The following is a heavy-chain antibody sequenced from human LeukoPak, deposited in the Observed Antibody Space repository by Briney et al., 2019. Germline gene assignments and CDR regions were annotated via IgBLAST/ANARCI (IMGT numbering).Heavy chain of an antibody. D-gene: IGHD6-19*01. Sequence: GGSLRLSCAASGFTFTNYDMHWVRQPTGKGLELVSAIGIRGDTYYSGSVKGRFTISRENAENSLYLQMNSLRAEDTAVYYCARGGIRVSGIDEFDYWGQGTLVTVSS. CDR1: GFTFTNYD. CDR3: ARGGIRVSGIDEFDY. J-gene: IGHJ4*02. CDR2: IGIRGDT. V-gene: IGHV3-13*01.